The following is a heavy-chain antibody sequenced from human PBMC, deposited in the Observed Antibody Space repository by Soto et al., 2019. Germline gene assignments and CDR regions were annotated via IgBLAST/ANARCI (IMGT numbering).Heavy chain of an antibody. CDR3: ARGGQWPQYAFDI. Sequence: NPSETLSLTCTVSGGSISSGDYYWSWIRQPPGKGLEWIGYIYYSGSTYYNPSLKSRVTISVDTSKNQFSLKLSSVTAADTAVYYCARGGQWPQYAFDIWGQGTMVTVS. CDR2: IYYSGST. J-gene: IGHJ3*02. D-gene: IGHD6-19*01. CDR1: GGSISSGDYY. V-gene: IGHV4-30-4*01.